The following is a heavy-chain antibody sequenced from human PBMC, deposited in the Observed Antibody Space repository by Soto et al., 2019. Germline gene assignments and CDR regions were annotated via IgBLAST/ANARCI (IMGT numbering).Heavy chain of an antibody. Sequence: PGGSLRLSCAASGFTFSSYSMNWVRQAPGKGLEWVSSISSSSSYIYYADSVKGRFTISRDNAKNSLYLQMNSLRAEDTAVYYCARNKLRFFDYYGMDVWGQGTTVTVSS. CDR3: ARNKLRFFDYYGMDV. CDR1: GFTFSSYS. D-gene: IGHD3-3*01. CDR2: ISSSSSYI. V-gene: IGHV3-21*01. J-gene: IGHJ6*02.